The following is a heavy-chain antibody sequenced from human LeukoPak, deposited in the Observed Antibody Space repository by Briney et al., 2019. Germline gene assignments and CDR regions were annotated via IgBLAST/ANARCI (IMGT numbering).Heavy chain of an antibody. V-gene: IGHV3-30*03. J-gene: IGHJ3*02. D-gene: IGHD2-21*02. Sequence: GGSLRLSCAASGFTFSSYGMQGVRQARGKGLEGVAVISYDGSNKYYADSVKGRFTISRDNSKNTLYLQMNSLRAEDTAVYYCARGRLAYCGGDCYSDAFDIWGQGTMVTVSS. CDR1: GFTFSSYG. CDR2: ISYDGSNK. CDR3: ARGRLAYCGGDCYSDAFDI.